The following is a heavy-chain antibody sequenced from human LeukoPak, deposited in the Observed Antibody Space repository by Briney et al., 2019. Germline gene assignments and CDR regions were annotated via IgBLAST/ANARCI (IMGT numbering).Heavy chain of an antibody. D-gene: IGHD3-3*01. CDR3: ARHRSTYYDFWSGSLDAFDI. CDR1: GGSISSSSYY. CDR2: IYYSGST. V-gene: IGHV4-39*01. J-gene: IGHJ3*02. Sequence: PSETVSLTCTVSGGSISSSSYYWGWIRQPPGKGLEWIGRIYYSGSTYYNPSLKSRVTISVDTSKNQFSLKLSSVTAADTAVYYCARHRSTYYDFWSGSLDAFDIWGQGTMVTVSS.